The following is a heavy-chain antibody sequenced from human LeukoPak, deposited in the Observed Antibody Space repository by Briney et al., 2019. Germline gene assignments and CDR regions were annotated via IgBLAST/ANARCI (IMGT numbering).Heavy chain of an antibody. CDR1: GFTFSNYA. CDR3: ARDPNGDYIGAFRI. D-gene: IGHD4-17*01. J-gene: IGHJ3*02. Sequence: AGGSLRLSCAASGFTFSNYAMMWLRQAPGKGLEWVSAITGNGGRTLYADSVKGRFTISRDNSKNTLHLQMSSLRAEDTAVYYCARDPNGDYIGAFRIWAHGTMVTVSS. CDR2: ITGNGGRT. V-gene: IGHV3-23*01.